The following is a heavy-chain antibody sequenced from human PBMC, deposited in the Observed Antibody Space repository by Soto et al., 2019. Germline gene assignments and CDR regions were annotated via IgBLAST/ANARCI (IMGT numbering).Heavy chain of an antibody. V-gene: IGHV4-59*01. Sequence: SEPLSLTCTVSGGSINSYYWSWIRQPPGKGLEWIGYIYYSGSTNYNPSLKSRVTISVDTSKNQFSLKLSSVTAADTAVYYCARSDGRYWGQGTLVTVSS. CDR3: ARSDGRY. J-gene: IGHJ4*02. CDR1: GGSINSYY. CDR2: IYYSGST.